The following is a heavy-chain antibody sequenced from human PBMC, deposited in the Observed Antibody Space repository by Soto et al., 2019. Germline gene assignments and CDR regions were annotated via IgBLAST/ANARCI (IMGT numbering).Heavy chain of an antibody. Sequence: ESGGGLVQPGRSLRLSCAASGFTFSSYAMSWVRQAPGKGLEWVSAISGSGGTTYYAASVKGRFTISRDNSKNTLFLQMNSLRAEDTAVDYCAKFFVETGGSSGWPWTFHYWGQGTLVTVSS. CDR1: GFTFSSYA. J-gene: IGHJ4*02. V-gene: IGHV3-23*01. CDR2: ISGSGGTT. D-gene: IGHD6-25*01. CDR3: AKFFVETGGSSGWPWTFHY.